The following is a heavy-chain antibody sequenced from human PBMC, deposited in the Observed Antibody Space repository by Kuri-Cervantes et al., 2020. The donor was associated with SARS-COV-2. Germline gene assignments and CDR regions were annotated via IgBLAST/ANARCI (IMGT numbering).Heavy chain of an antibody. V-gene: IGHV3-7*03. CDR3: AREKGSSSWPIDY. Sequence: GESLKISCAASGFTFSSYAMSWVRQAPGKGLEWVANIKPDGSEKNYVDSVKGRFTISRDNAKNSLYLQMNSLRAEDTALYYCAREKGSSSWPIDYWGQGTLVTVSS. J-gene: IGHJ4*02. CDR1: GFTFSSYA. D-gene: IGHD6-13*01. CDR2: IKPDGSEK.